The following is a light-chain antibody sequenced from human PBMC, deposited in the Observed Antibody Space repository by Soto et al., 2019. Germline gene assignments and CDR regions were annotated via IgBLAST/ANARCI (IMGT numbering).Light chain of an antibody. CDR2: DAS. CDR3: QQYSTYPWT. CDR1: QSISSW. Sequence: DIQMTQSPSTLSASVGDRVTITCRASQSISSWLAWYQQKPGKAPKVLIFDASSLESGVPSRFSGSGSATEFTRTISSLQPDDFATYCCQQYSTYPWTFGQGTKVEIK. J-gene: IGKJ1*01. V-gene: IGKV1-5*01.